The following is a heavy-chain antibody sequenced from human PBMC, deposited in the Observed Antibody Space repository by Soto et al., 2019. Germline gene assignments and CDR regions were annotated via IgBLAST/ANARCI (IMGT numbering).Heavy chain of an antibody. CDR3: AKFPRKDFWSGYRFDY. CDR2: ISGSGGST. D-gene: IGHD3-3*01. V-gene: IGHV3-23*01. J-gene: IGHJ4*02. Sequence: EVQLLESGGGLVQPGGSLRLSCAASGFTFSSYAMSWVRQAPGKGLEWVSAISGSGGSTYYADSVKGRFTISRDNSKNTLYLQMNSLRAEDTAVYYCAKFPRKDFWSGYRFDYWGQGTLVTVSS. CDR1: GFTFSSYA.